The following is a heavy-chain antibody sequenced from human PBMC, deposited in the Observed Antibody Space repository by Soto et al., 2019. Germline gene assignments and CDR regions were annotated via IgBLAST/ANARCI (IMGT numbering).Heavy chain of an antibody. CDR3: ARRHSATWLFDY. J-gene: IGHJ4*02. CDR2: IYSGGST. D-gene: IGHD2-15*01. Sequence: SQTMSLTSNVAGGTISGSGSYWGWIRQPPGKGLEYIGSIYSGGSTYYNPSLKSRVTLSVDTSQNQFFLRLTSVTAADTVVYYCARRHSATWLFDYWGLGTQVTVSS. CDR1: GGTISGSGSY. V-gene: IGHV4-39*01.